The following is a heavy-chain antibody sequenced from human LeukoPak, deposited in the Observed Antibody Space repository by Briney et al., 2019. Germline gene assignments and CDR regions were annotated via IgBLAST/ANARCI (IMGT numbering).Heavy chain of an antibody. Sequence: GASVKVSCKASGYTFTSYGISWVRQAPGQGLEWMGWISAYNGNTNYAQKLQGRVTMTTDTSTSTAYMELRSLRSDDTAVYYCARDQGSSSWSQHYYYGMGVWGQGTTVTVSS. V-gene: IGHV1-18*01. CDR1: GYTFTSYG. CDR3: ARDQGSSSWSQHYYYGMGV. D-gene: IGHD6-13*01. CDR2: ISAYNGNT. J-gene: IGHJ6*02.